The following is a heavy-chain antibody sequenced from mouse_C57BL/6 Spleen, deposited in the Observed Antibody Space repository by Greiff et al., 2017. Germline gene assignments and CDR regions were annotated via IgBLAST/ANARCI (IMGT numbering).Heavy chain of an antibody. J-gene: IGHJ4*01. Sequence: EVQLQESGAELVKPGASVKLSCTASGFNIKDYYMHWVKQRTEQGLEWIGRIDPEDGETKYAPKFPGKATITADTSSNTAYLQLSSLTSEDTAVYYCASYYGSSYVHYYAMDYWGQGTSVTVSS. CDR1: GFNIKDYY. CDR2: IDPEDGET. V-gene: IGHV14-2*01. D-gene: IGHD1-1*01. CDR3: ASYYGSSYVHYYAMDY.